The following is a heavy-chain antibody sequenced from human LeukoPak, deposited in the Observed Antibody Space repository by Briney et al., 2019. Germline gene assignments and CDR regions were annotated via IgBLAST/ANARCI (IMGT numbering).Heavy chain of an antibody. CDR2: ISSSSSYI. V-gene: IGHV3-21*01. CDR1: GFTFSSYS. J-gene: IGHJ4*02. CDR3: ARDACGADCYSDFDY. D-gene: IGHD2-21*02. Sequence: GGSLRLSCAASGFTFSSYSMNWVRQAPGKGLEWVSSISSSSSYIYYADSVKGRFTISRDNAKNSLYLQIHSLRAEDTAVYYCARDACGADCYSDFDYWGQGTLVVVSS.